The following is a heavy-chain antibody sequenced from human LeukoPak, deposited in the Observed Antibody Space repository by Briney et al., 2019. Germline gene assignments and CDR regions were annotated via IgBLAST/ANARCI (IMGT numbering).Heavy chain of an antibody. V-gene: IGHV3-23*01. CDR2: ISGSGGST. CDR1: GFTFSDYY. D-gene: IGHD2-2*01. CDR3: AKREDIVVVPAAILLSPIDY. Sequence: GGSLRLSCAASGFTFSDYYMSWIRQAPGKGLEWVSAISGSGGSTYYADSVKGRFTISRDNSKNTLYLQMNSLRAEDTAVYYCAKREDIVVVPAAILLSPIDYWGQGTLVTVSS. J-gene: IGHJ4*02.